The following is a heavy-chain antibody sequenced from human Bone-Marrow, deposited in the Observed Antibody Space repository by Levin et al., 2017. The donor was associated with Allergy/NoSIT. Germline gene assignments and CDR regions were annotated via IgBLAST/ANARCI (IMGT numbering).Heavy chain of an antibody. CDR3: ARYNGYDFDY. CDR2: IYYSGNT. V-gene: IGHV4-31*03. J-gene: IGHJ4*02. Sequence: SETLSLICTVSGGSISSGGYYWSWIRQHPGKGLEWIGYIYYSGNTYYNPSLKSRVSMSVVTSQNQFSLKVSSVTAADTAVYYCARYNGYDFDYWGQGLLVTVSS. CDR1: GGSISSGGYY. D-gene: IGHD5-12*01.